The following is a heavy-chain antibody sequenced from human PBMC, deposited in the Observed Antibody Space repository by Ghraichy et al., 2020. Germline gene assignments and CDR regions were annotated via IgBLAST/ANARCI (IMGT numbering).Heavy chain of an antibody. Sequence: GESLNISCAASGFTFDDYAMHWVRQAPGKGLEWVSLISWDGGSTYYADSVKGRFTISRDNSKNSLYLQMNSLRAEDTALYYCAKDERSIAAADFIDYWGQGTLVTVSS. J-gene: IGHJ4*02. CDR1: GFTFDDYA. CDR3: AKDERSIAAADFIDY. CDR2: ISWDGGST. D-gene: IGHD6-13*01. V-gene: IGHV3-43D*04.